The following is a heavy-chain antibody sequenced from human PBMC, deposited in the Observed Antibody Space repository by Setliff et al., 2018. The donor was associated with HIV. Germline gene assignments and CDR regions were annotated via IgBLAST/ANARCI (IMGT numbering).Heavy chain of an antibody. Sequence: ASVKVSCKASGGTFSSYAISWVRQAPGQGLEWMGGIIPIFGTANYAQKFQGRVTITTDEYTGTAYMELSSLRSEDTAVYYCATRGRDLGFDYWGQGTLVTISS. V-gene: IGHV1-69*05. CDR3: ATRGRDLGFDY. CDR2: IIPIFGTA. D-gene: IGHD1-1*01. J-gene: IGHJ4*02. CDR1: GGTFSSYA.